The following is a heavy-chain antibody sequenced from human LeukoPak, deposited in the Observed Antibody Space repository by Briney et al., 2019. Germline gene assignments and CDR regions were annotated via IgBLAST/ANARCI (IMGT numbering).Heavy chain of an antibody. J-gene: IGHJ4*02. CDR3: AREEGYTLFDY. CDR2: TYYRSKWNN. CDR1: GDIVSRNTAD. D-gene: IGHD3-16*02. V-gene: IGHV6-1*01. Sequence: SQTLSLTCALSGDIVSRNTADWNWIRQSPSRGLEWLGRTYYRSKWNNDYAVSVKGRITINPDTSKNQFSLQLNSVTPEDTAMYYCAREEGYTLFDYWGQGTLVTVSS.